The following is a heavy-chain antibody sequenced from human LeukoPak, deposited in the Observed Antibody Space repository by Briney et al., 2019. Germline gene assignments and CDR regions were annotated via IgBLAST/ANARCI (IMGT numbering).Heavy chain of an antibody. CDR3: ARVASVGATRALDY. J-gene: IGHJ4*02. Sequence: SETLSLTCTVSDGSITSDYWSWIRQPPGKGLESIGYIYYSGSTNCNPSLKSRVTISVDTSKNQFSLKLSSVTAADTAVYYCARVASVGATRALDYWGQGTLVTVSS. CDR2: IYYSGST. CDR1: DGSITSDY. V-gene: IGHV4-59*01. D-gene: IGHD1-26*01.